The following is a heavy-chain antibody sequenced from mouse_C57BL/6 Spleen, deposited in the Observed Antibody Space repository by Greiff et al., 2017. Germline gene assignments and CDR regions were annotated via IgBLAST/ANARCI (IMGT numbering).Heavy chain of an antibody. Sequence: VQLVESGAELARPGASVKLSCKASGYTFTSYGISWVKQRTGQGLEWIGEIYPRSGNTYYNEKFKGKATLTADKSSSTAYMELRSLTSEDSAVYFCARREIYYGYDAAMDYWGQGTSVTVSS. V-gene: IGHV1-81*01. J-gene: IGHJ4*01. CDR1: GYTFTSYG. CDR2: IYPRSGNT. D-gene: IGHD2-2*01. CDR3: ARREIYYGYDAAMDY.